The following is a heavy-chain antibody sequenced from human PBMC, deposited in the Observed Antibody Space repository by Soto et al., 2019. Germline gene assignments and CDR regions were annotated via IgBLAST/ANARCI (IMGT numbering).Heavy chain of an antibody. J-gene: IGHJ5*02. Sequence: QVQLVQSGAEVKTPGASVKVSCRASGYSFRTHGISWVRQAPGQGLEWMGWISTYDDKTNVPQKFQGRITMTTDTSTSTAYMELRSLRSGDTAVYFCARDRGYCNSSGCFRNWCDPWGQGTLVTVSS. CDR3: ARDRGYCNSSGCFRNWCDP. D-gene: IGHD2-15*01. CDR1: GYSFRTHG. V-gene: IGHV1-18*01. CDR2: ISTYDDKT.